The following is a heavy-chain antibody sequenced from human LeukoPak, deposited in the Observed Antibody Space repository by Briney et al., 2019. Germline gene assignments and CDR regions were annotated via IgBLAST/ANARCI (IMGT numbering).Heavy chain of an antibody. J-gene: IGHJ4*02. CDR2: INWHGGST. D-gene: IGHD4-11*01. CDR1: GFTFEDYG. V-gene: IGHV3-20*04. CDR3: ARANYSPYYFDY. Sequence: GGSLRLSCVASGFTFEDYGMSWVRQSAGKGLEWVSSINWHGGSTHYAESMKGRFTISRDNAKNSLFLQMNSLRAEDTALYYCARANYSPYYFDYWGQGTLVTVSS.